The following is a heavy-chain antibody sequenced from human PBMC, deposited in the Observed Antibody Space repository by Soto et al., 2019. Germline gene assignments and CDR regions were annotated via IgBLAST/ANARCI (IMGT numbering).Heavy chain of an antibody. J-gene: IGHJ2*01. CDR3: AKDHYMVTGNYWYFDL. D-gene: IGHD2-21*02. Sequence: QVQLVESGGGVVQPGRSLRLSCAASGFTFSSYGMHWVRQAPGKGLEWVAVISYDGSNKYYADSVKGRFTISRDNSKNTLYLQMNSLRAEDTAVYYCAKDHYMVTGNYWYFDLWGRGTLVTVSS. CDR1: GFTFSSYG. CDR2: ISYDGSNK. V-gene: IGHV3-30*18.